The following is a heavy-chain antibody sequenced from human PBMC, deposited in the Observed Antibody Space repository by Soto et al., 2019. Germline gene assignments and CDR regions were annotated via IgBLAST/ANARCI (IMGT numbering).Heavy chain of an antibody. CDR1: GFTFSSYW. V-gene: IGHV3-74*01. CDR2: INSDGSST. Sequence: EVQLVESGGGLVQPGGSLRLSCAASGFTFSSYWMHWVRQAPGKGLVWVSRINSDGSSTSYADSVKCRFTISRDNAKNTLYLQMISLRAEDTALYYCARGPMETYDFWSGYDGTGWFDPWGQGTLVTVSS. D-gene: IGHD3-3*01. J-gene: IGHJ5*02. CDR3: ARGPMETYDFWSGYDGTGWFDP.